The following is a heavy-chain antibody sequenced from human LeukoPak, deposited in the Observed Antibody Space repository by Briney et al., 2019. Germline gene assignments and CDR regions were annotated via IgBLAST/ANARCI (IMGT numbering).Heavy chain of an antibody. V-gene: IGHV3-23*01. J-gene: IGHJ3*02. CDR2: ISGSGGSK. CDR3: AKAVVSRGAFDI. Sequence: PGGSLRLSCAASGFTFSSYAMSWVRQAPGKGLEWVSAISGSGGSKYYADSVKGRFTISRDNSKNTQYLQMNSLRAEDTAVYYCAKAVVSRGAFDIWGQGTMVTVSS. D-gene: IGHD2-21*01. CDR1: GFTFSSYA.